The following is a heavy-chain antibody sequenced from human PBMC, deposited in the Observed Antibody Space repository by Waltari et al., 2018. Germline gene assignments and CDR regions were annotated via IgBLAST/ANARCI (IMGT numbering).Heavy chain of an antibody. CDR3: AKGSIFIVVVPAASDF. V-gene: IGHV3-23*01. Sequence: EVQLLESGGGLVQPGGSLRLSCAASGFTFSSYAMSWVRQAPGKGLEWVSAISGSGGSTYYAASVKGRLTILREHSKNTLYLEMKRLRAEDTAVYYCAKGSIFIVVVPAASDFWGQGTLVTVSS. CDR1: GFTFSSYA. J-gene: IGHJ4*02. CDR2: ISGSGGST. D-gene: IGHD2-2*01.